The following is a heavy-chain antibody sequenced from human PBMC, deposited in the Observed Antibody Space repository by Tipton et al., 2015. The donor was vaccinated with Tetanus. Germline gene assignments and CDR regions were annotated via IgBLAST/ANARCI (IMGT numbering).Heavy chain of an antibody. Sequence: TLSLTCTVSGGSISSSSYYWGWIRQPPGKGLEWIGSIYYSGSTYYNPSLKSRVTISVDTSKNQFSLKLSSVTAADTVVYYCARQSRQWLVLDYWGQGTLVTVSS. V-gene: IGHV4-39*01. CDR1: GGSISSSSYY. J-gene: IGHJ4*02. CDR2: IYYSGST. CDR3: ARQSRQWLVLDY. D-gene: IGHD6-19*01.